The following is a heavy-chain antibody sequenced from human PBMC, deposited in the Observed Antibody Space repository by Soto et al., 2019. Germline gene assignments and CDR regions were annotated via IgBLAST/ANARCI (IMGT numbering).Heavy chain of an antibody. CDR3: ARGYGSGSPDAFDI. CDR2: IYYSGST. J-gene: IGHJ3*02. D-gene: IGHD3-10*01. CDR1: GGSISSGGYY. V-gene: IGHV4-31*03. Sequence: SETLSLTCTVSGGSISSGGYYWSWIRQHPGKGLEWIGYIYYSGSTYYNPSLKSRVTISVDTSKNQFSLKLSSVTAADTAVYYCARGYGSGSPDAFDIWGQGTTVPV.